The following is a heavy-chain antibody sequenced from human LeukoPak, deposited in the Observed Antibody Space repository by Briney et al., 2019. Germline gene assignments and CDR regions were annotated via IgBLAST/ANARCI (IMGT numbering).Heavy chain of an antibody. J-gene: IGHJ4*02. CDR1: AYTLTGYY. V-gene: IGHV1-2*02. D-gene: IGHD3-10*01. Sequence: ASVKVSCKASAYTLTGYYLHWVRQAPGQGLEWMGWINPDSGVTSYAQKFQGRVTMTRDTSITTAYMELTSLRSDDTAVYYCARDLFYSVSGTYYNVGRVFNYWGQGTLVTVSS. CDR3: ARDLFYSVSGTYYNVGRVFNY. CDR2: INPDSGVT.